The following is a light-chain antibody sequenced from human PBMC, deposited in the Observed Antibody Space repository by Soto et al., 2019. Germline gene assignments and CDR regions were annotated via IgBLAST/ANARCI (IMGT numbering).Light chain of an antibody. CDR1: QGISNY. Sequence: DIQMTQSPSSLSASVGDRVTITCRASQGISNYVAWYQQKPGKVPMLLIYAASTLQSGVPSRFTCSRAGTAFTLTISRLQPEDVATYYWQKYNSAPMTFGQGTKVYIK. CDR3: QKYNSAPMT. CDR2: AAS. J-gene: IGKJ1*01. V-gene: IGKV1-27*01.